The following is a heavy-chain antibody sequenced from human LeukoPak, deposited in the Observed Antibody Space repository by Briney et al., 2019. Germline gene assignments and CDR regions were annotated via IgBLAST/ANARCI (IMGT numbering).Heavy chain of an antibody. V-gene: IGHV6-1*01. CDR2: TYYRSKWYN. D-gene: IGHD3-10*01. J-gene: IGHJ4*02. CDR1: GDSVSGNTAA. Sequence: SQTLSLTCAISGDSVSGNTAAWSWIRQSPSRGLHWLGRTYYRSKWYNDYAVSVKGRITINPDTSKNQFSLQLNSVTPEDTAVYYCARAEGSGSYYAWGQGTLVTVSS. CDR3: ARAEGSGSYYA.